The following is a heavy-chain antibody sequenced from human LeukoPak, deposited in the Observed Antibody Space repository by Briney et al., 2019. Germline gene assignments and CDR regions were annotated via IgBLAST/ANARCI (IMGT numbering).Heavy chain of an antibody. CDR1: GFTFSSYA. Sequence: GGSLRLSCAASGFTFSSYAMSWVRQAPGKGLEWVSAISGSGGSTYYADSVKGRFTISRDNSKNTLYLQMNSLRAEDTAVYYCAKNPVGAIIEAYFDYWGQGTLVTVSS. V-gene: IGHV3-23*01. J-gene: IGHJ4*02. CDR2: ISGSGGST. D-gene: IGHD1-26*01. CDR3: AKNPVGAIIEAYFDY.